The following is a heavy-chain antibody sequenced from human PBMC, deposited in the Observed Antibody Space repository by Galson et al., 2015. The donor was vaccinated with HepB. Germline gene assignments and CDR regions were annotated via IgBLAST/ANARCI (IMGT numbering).Heavy chain of an antibody. CDR2: ISSSSTTI. V-gene: IGHV3-48*04. CDR1: TFIFSTYS. D-gene: IGHD5-24*01. J-gene: IGHJ4*02. Sequence: SLRLSCAASTFIFSTYSMNWVRQAPGKGLEWVSYISSSSTTIYYADSVKGRFTISRDNAKNSLYLQMNSLRAEDTAVYYCARDGLLDGYNSGDIDYWGQGTLVTVSS. CDR3: ARDGLLDGYNSGDIDY.